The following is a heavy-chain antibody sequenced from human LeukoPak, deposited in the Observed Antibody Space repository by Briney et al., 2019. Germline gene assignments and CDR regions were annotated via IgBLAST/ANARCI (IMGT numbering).Heavy chain of an antibody. CDR2: ITSSGTT. D-gene: IGHD3-3*01. Sequence: SGGSLRLSCAASGFTFRSSSFTWVRHAPGEGLEWVSAITSSGTTHYADSIEGRFTISRDNSKNTVDLQMNNLSADDTAIYYCAKEGRVTGSVYADYWGQGTLVTVSS. V-gene: IGHV3-23*01. CDR1: GFTFRSSS. J-gene: IGHJ4*02. CDR3: AKEGRVTGSVYADY.